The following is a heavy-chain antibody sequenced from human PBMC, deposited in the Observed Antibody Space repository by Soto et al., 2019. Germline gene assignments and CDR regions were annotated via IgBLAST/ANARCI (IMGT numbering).Heavy chain of an antibody. CDR2: IIPIFGTA. CDR1: GGTFSSYA. V-gene: IGHV1-69*13. CDR3: AAPGGYCISTSCLDSRPLYYYYGMDV. D-gene: IGHD2-2*01. J-gene: IGHJ6*02. Sequence: GASLKVSCKASGGTFSSYAISWVRQAPGQGLEWMGGIIPIFGTANYAQKFQGRVTITADESTSTAYMELSSLRSEDTAVYYCAAPGGYCISTSCLDSRPLYYYYGMDVWGQGTTVTVSS.